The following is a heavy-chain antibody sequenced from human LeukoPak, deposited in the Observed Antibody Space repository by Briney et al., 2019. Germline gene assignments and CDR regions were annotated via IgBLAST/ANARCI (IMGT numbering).Heavy chain of an antibody. D-gene: IGHD6-13*01. J-gene: IGHJ4*02. CDR3: ARGPIAAAGREIGYYFDY. Sequence: ASVKVSCKASGYTFTSYDINWVRQATGQGLEWMGWMNPNSGNTGYAQKFQGRVTMTRNTSISTAYMELSSLRSEDTAVYYCARGPIAAAGREIGYYFDYWGQGTLVTVSS. V-gene: IGHV1-8*01. CDR2: MNPNSGNT. CDR1: GYTFTSYD.